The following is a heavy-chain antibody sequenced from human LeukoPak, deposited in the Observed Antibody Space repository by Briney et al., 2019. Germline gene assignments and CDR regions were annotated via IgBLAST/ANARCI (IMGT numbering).Heavy chain of an antibody. D-gene: IGHD1-1*01. V-gene: IGHV3-48*04. CDR2: ISSSSSTI. Sequence: GGSLRLSCAASGFTFSSYSMNWVRQAPGKGLEWVSSISSSSSTIYYADSVKGRFTISRDNAKNSLYLQMNSLRAEDTAVYYCARNRASTYYFDYWGQGTLVTVSS. CDR3: ARNRASTYYFDY. CDR1: GFTFSSYS. J-gene: IGHJ4*02.